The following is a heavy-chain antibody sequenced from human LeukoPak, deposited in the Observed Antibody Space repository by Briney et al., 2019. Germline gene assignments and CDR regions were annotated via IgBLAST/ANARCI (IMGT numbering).Heavy chain of an antibody. D-gene: IGHD4-11*01. CDR1: GFTFSSYA. CDR2: IRSKAYGGTT. CDR3: TTVTTY. J-gene: IGHJ4*02. V-gene: IGHV3-49*04. Sequence: PGGSLRLSCAASGFTFSSYAMSWVRQAPGKGLEWVGFIRSKAYGGTTEYAASVKGRFTISRDDSKSIAYLQMNSLKTEDTAVYYCTTVTTYWGQGTLVTVSS.